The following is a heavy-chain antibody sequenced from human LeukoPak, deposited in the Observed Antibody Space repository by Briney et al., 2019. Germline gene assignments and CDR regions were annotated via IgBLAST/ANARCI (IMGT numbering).Heavy chain of an antibody. CDR3: AKEETDSSGYSQFYFDY. CDR1: GFTFSSYS. D-gene: IGHD3-22*01. V-gene: IGHV3-21*04. J-gene: IGHJ4*02. Sequence: GGSLRLSCAASGFTFSSYSMNWVRQAPGKGLEWVSSISSSSSYIYYADSMKGRFTISRDNSKNTLYLQMNSLRAEDTAVYYCAKEETDSSGYSQFYFDYWGQGTLVTVSS. CDR2: ISSSSSYI.